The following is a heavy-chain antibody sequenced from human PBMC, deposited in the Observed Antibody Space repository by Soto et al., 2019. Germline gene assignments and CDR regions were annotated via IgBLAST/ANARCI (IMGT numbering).Heavy chain of an antibody. CDR1: GFSLSNARMG. CDR2: IFSNDEK. D-gene: IGHD7-27*01. V-gene: IGHV2-26*01. Sequence: QVTLKESGPVLVKPTETLTLTCTVSGFSLSNARMGVSWIRQPPGKALEWLAHIFSNDEKSYSTSLKSRLTISNDTSKSQVFLTMTNMDPVDTATYYCALLGSYYYYYGMDVWGQGTTVTVSS. CDR3: ALLGSYYYYYGMDV. J-gene: IGHJ6*02.